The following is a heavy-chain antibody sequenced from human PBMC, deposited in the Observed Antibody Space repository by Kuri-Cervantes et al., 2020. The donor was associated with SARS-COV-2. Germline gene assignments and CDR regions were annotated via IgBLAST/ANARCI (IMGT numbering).Heavy chain of an antibody. CDR1: GFTFNSYA. CDR2: ISGSGGST. CDR3: AKGTDSYYYYYYGMDV. V-gene: IGHV3-23*01. Sequence: GGSLRLSCAASGFTFNSYAMIWVRQAPGKGLEWVSAISGSGGSTYYADSVKGRFTISRDNSKNTLYLQMNSLRAEDTAVYYCAKGTDSYYYYYYGMDVWGQGTTVTVSS. J-gene: IGHJ6*02.